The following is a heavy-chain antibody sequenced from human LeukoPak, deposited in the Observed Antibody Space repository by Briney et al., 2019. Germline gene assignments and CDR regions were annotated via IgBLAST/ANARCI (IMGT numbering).Heavy chain of an antibody. CDR1: GYTFTGYY. CDR2: INPNSGGT. J-gene: IGHJ4*02. V-gene: IGHV1-2*02. CDR3: ARTRYYYDSSGYRYYFDY. D-gene: IGHD3-22*01. Sequence: ASVKVSCKASGYTFTGYYMHWVRQAPGQGLERMGWINPNSGGTNYAQKFQGRVTMTRDTSISTAYMELSRLRSDDTAVYYCARTRYYYDSSGYRYYFDYWGQETLVTVSS.